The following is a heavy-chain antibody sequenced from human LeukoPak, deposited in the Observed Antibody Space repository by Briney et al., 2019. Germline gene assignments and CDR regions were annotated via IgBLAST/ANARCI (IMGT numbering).Heavy chain of an antibody. CDR1: GGSISSGGYS. J-gene: IGHJ4*02. D-gene: IGHD3-22*01. Sequence: PSETLSLTCAVSGGSISSGGYSWSWIRQPPGKGLEWIGYICHSGSTYYNPSLKSRVTISVDRSKNQFSLKLSSVTAADTAVYYCARGYDSSGYYLFDYWGQGTLVTVSS. CDR2: ICHSGST. V-gene: IGHV4-30-2*01. CDR3: ARGYDSSGYYLFDY.